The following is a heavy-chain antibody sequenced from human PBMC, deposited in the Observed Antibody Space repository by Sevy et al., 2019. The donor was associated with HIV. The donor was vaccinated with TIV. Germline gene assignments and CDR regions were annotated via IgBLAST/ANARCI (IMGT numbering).Heavy chain of an antibody. CDR3: ARGLCLDY. Sequence: SETLSLTCTVSGYSISSGYYWGWIRQPPGKGLEWIGSSLHSGSTYCNPSLESRVTISVDTSKNQFSLKMSSVTAADTAVYYCARGLCLDYWGQGILVTVSS. CDR2: SLHSGST. J-gene: IGHJ4*02. CDR1: GYSISSGYY. D-gene: IGHD2-8*01. V-gene: IGHV4-38-2*02.